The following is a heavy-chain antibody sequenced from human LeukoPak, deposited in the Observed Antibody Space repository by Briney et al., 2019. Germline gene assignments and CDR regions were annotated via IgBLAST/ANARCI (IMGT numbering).Heavy chain of an antibody. Sequence: GGSLRLSCAASGFTFSSAAMSWVRQAPGKGLEWVSAISGSGGSTYYADSVKGRFTISRDNSKNTLYLQMNSLRAEDTAVYYCATGEYSSGWAPEYFQHWGQGTLVTVSS. CDR1: GFTFSSAA. CDR3: ATGEYSSGWAPEYFQH. J-gene: IGHJ1*01. V-gene: IGHV3-23*01. CDR2: ISGSGGST. D-gene: IGHD6-19*01.